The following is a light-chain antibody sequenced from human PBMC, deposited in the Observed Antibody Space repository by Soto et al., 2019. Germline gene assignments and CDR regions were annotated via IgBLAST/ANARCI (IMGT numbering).Light chain of an antibody. V-gene: IGLV2-14*01. CDR2: EVS. Sequence: QSALTQPASVSGPPGQSITISCTGTSSDIGAYKYVSWYQQHPGKAPKLMIDEVSTRPSGVSNRFSGSKSGNTASLTISGLQAEDEADYYCSSYTSSSLVFGGGTKLTVL. CDR1: SSDIGAYKY. CDR3: SSYTSSSLV. J-gene: IGLJ2*01.